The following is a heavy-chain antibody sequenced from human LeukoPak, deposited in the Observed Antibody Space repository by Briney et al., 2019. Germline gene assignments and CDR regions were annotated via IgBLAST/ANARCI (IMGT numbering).Heavy chain of an antibody. V-gene: IGHV3-66*04. CDR2: IYRDGTT. Sequence: GGSLRLSCAASGFSVSTNYMSWVRQAPGKGLQWVSVIYRDGTTRDADSVKGRFSISRDNSKNTVYLQMNSLRAEDTAVYYCARLTAIRRGAGNRYYYGMDVWGQGTTVTVSS. CDR3: ARLTAIRRGAGNRYYYGMDV. CDR1: GFSVSTNY. D-gene: IGHD1-14*01. J-gene: IGHJ6*02.